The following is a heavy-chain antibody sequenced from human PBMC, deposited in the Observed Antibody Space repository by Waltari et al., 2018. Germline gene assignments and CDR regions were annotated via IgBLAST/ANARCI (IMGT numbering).Heavy chain of an antibody. CDR1: GGSISSYY. J-gene: IGHJ6*02. Sequence: QVQLQESGPGLVKPSETLSLTCSVSGGSISSYYWTWIRKPPGRGLEWIGHSYYSGSTNYNPSFKSRVTISVDTSKKQFSLKLSSVTAADTAVYYCATKGGYSSGWAMSPPGVWGQGTTVTVSS. CDR3: ATKGGYSSGWAMSPPGV. V-gene: IGHV4-59*01. CDR2: SYYSGST. D-gene: IGHD6-19*01.